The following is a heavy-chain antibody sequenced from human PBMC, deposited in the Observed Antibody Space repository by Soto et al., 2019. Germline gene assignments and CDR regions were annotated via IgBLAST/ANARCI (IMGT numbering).Heavy chain of an antibody. CDR3: ARVVAGKSSPGYYGMDV. CDR1: GGTFSSYA. J-gene: IGHJ6*02. V-gene: IGHV1-69*12. Sequence: QVQLVQSGAEVKKPGSSVKVSCKASGGTFSSYAISWVRQAPGQGLEWMGGIIPIFGTANYAQKFQGRVTITADESTSTDYMELSSLRSEDTAVYYCARVVAGKSSPGYYGMDVWGQGTTVTVSS. CDR2: IIPIFGTA. D-gene: IGHD6-13*01.